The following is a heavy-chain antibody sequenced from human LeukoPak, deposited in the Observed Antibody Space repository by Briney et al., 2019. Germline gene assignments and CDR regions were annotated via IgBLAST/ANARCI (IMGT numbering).Heavy chain of an antibody. J-gene: IGHJ6*02. D-gene: IGHD1-26*01. Sequence: PSETLSLTCTVSGGSISSYYWSWIRQPPGKGLEWIGYIYYSGSTNYNPSLKSRVTISVDTSKNQFSLKLSSVTAADTAVYYCARGRSNYYGMDVWGQGTTVTVSS. CDR3: ARGRSNYYGMDV. CDR1: GGSISSYY. V-gene: IGHV4-59*01. CDR2: IYYSGST.